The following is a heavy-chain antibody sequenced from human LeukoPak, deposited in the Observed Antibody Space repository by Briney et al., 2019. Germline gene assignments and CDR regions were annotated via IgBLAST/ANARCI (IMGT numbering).Heavy chain of an antibody. CDR2: IYSDGST. CDR1: GFTVSRKY. Sequence: PGGSLRLSCAASGFTVSRKYMSWVRQAPGKGLEWVSLIYSDGSTYYADSVKGRFSISRDNSKKTLYLQMNSLRVEDTAVYYRASSNCDGDCYLDYWGQGSLVTVSS. CDR3: ASSNCDGDCYLDY. V-gene: IGHV3-53*01. D-gene: IGHD2-21*02. J-gene: IGHJ4*02.